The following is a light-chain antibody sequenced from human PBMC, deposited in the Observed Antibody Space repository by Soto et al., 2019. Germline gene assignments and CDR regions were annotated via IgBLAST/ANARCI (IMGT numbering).Light chain of an antibody. CDR3: QQYASSPVYT. CDR1: QSVSSSY. CDR2: GAS. J-gene: IGKJ2*01. Sequence: EIVLTQSPGTLSLSPGERATLSCRASQSVSSSYLAWYQQKPGQAPRLLIYGASSRATGIPDRFSGSGSGTEVTLTISRLEPEDFAVYYCQQYASSPVYTFGQGTKLEIK. V-gene: IGKV3-20*01.